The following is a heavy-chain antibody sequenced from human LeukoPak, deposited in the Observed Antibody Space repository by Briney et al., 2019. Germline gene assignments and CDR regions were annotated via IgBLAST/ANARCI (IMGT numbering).Heavy chain of an antibody. Sequence: SETLSLTCTVSGGSTSSYFWSWFRQPPGKGLEWIGYVHYSGTTDYNPSLERRVTMSVDTSKNQFSLRLSSVTAADTPVYYCARQEGLGPWGQGTLVTVSS. D-gene: IGHD6-19*01. V-gene: IGHV4-59*08. CDR1: GGSTSSYF. J-gene: IGHJ5*02. CDR2: VHYSGTT. CDR3: ARQEGLGP.